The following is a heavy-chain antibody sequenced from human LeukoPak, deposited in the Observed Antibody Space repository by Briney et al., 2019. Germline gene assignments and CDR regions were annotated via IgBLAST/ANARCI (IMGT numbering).Heavy chain of an antibody. Sequence: GASVKVSCKASGYTFTSYSISWVRQAPGQGLEWMGWISAYNGNTNYAQKLQGRVTMTTDTSTSTAYMELRSLRSDDTAVYYCARCSMVRGVIIPYNWFDPWGQGTLVTVSS. D-gene: IGHD3-10*01. CDR1: GYTFTSYS. V-gene: IGHV1-18*01. CDR2: ISAYNGNT. J-gene: IGHJ5*02. CDR3: ARCSMVRGVIIPYNWFDP.